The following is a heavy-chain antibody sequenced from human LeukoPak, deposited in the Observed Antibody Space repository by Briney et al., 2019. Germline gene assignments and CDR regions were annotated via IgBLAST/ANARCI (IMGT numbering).Heavy chain of an antibody. Sequence: ASVKVSCKASGYTFTNYDINCVRQATGQGLEWMGWMNPNNGNAGYAQKFQDKVTMTRDTSISTAYMELSSLRSEDTAIYYCARGAWYNSAYTALHYFDYWGQGTLVTVSS. J-gene: IGHJ4*02. CDR1: GYTFTNYD. D-gene: IGHD6-19*01. CDR3: ARGAWYNSAYTALHYFDY. CDR2: MNPNNGNA. V-gene: IGHV1-8*01.